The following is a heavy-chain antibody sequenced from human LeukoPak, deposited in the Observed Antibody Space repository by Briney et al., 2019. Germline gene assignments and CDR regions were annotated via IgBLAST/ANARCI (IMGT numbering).Heavy chain of an antibody. Sequence: GGSLRLSCAASGFTFSSYGMNWVRQAPGKGLEWVSSISSSSSYIYYADSVKGRFTISRDNAKNSLYLQMNSLRAEDTAVYYCARVYCSSTSCPAYYYYGMDVWGQGTTVTVSS. CDR2: ISSSSSYI. V-gene: IGHV3-21*01. CDR1: GFTFSSYG. J-gene: IGHJ6*02. CDR3: ARVYCSSTSCPAYYYYGMDV. D-gene: IGHD2-2*01.